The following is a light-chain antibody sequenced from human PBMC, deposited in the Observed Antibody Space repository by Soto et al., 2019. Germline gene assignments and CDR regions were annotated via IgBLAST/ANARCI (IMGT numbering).Light chain of an antibody. V-gene: IGLV7-46*01. Sequence: QAVVTQEPSLTVSPGGTVTLTCGSSTGAVTSGHYPYWFQQKPGQAPRTLIYDTTNKHSWTPARFSGSLLGGKAALTLAGAQTDDEADYYCLLSYSGAYVFGTGTKLTVL. CDR1: TGAVTSGHY. J-gene: IGLJ1*01. CDR2: DTT. CDR3: LLSYSGAYV.